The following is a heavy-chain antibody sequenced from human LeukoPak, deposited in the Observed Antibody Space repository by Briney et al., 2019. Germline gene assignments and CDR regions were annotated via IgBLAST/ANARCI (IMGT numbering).Heavy chain of an antibody. J-gene: IGHJ4*02. D-gene: IGHD2-15*01. CDR2: ISSYGSDE. V-gene: IGHV3-30*18. CDR3: AKDGGSELIAGY. CDR1: GFSFSNYG. Sequence: GRSLSLSCAASGFSFSNYGMHWVRQTPGRGLEWVASISSYGSDEYYADSVKGRFTISRDNPKKTLHLQMDGLRAEDTAVYYCAKDGGSELIAGYWGQGSLGTVSS.